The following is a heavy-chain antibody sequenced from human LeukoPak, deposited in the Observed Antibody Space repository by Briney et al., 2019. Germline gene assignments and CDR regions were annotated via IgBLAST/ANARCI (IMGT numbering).Heavy chain of an antibody. J-gene: IGHJ4*02. V-gene: IGHV4-34*01. CDR3: ARGRGMIVVVGFDY. D-gene: IGHD3-22*01. CDR1: GGSFSGYY. CDR2: INHSGST. Sequence: PSETLSLTCAVYGGSFSGYYWSWIRQPPGKGLEWVGEINHSGSTNYNPSLKSRVTISVDTSKNQFSLKLSSVTAADTAVYYCARGRGMIVVVGFDYWGQGTLVTVSS.